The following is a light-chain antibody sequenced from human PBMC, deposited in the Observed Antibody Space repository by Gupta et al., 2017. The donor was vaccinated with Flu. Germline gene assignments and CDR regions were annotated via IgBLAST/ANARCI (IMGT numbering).Light chain of an antibody. CDR2: KAF. CDR3: QQYSNAPLT. V-gene: IGKV1-33*01. Sequence: DLQMTQSPSFLSASVGDRVNITCQASQEINIFLNWYQQKPGKAPKLLINKAFILETGVPSRFSGSGSGTDFVFSISSLQPEDMATYYCQQYSNAPLTFGGETKVDIK. CDR1: QEINIF. J-gene: IGKJ4*01.